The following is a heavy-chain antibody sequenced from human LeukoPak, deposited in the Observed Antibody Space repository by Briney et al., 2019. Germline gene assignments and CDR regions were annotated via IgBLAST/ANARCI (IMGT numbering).Heavy chain of an antibody. V-gene: IGHV3-23*01. CDR1: GFTFSSYA. J-gene: IGHJ4*02. CDR2: ISGSGGST. D-gene: IGHD5-24*01. Sequence: LGGSLRLSCAASGFTFSSYAMSWVRQAPGKGLEWVSAISGSGGSTYYADSVKGRFTISRDNSKNTLYLQMNSLRAEDTAVYYCAKRVQVEGYFDYWGQGTLVTVSS. CDR3: AKRVQVEGYFDY.